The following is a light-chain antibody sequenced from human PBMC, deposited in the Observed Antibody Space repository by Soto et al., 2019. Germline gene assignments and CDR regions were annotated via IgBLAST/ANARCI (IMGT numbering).Light chain of an antibody. V-gene: IGKV3-20*01. CDR2: GAS. CDR1: QSVSNNY. J-gene: IGKJ1*01. Sequence: EIVLTLSPGTLSLSPGERATLSCRASQSVSNNYLAWYQQKPGQAPRLLIYGASNRATGIPDRFSGSGAGTDFTLTISRLEPEDFAVYYCQQYGSSGTFAQGTKVDIK. CDR3: QQYGSSGT.